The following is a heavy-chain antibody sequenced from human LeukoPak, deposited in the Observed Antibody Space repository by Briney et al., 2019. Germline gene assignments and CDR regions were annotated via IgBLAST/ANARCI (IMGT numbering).Heavy chain of an antibody. Sequence: PGRSRRLSCAPSGLTFSSYGMHWVRPAPGKWREWVAVIWYDGSNKYYADSVKGRFTISRDNAKNSLYLQMNSLRAEDTAVFYCARGGGEVDYWGQGTLVTVSS. J-gene: IGHJ4*02. CDR3: ARGGGEVDY. CDR2: IWYDGSNK. D-gene: IGHD3-16*01. V-gene: IGHV3-33*01. CDR1: GLTFSSYG.